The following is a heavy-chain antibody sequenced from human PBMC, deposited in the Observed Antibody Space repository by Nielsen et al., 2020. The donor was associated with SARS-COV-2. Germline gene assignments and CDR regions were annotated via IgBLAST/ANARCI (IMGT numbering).Heavy chain of an antibody. D-gene: IGHD6-19*01. CDR1: GFTFRSYA. CDR3: AKDPRPGSSGWTYYFDD. Sequence: GESLKISCAASGFTFRSYAMSWVRQAPGKGLEWVSALSDSGGNTYYADSVRGRFSISRDNSKNTLYLEMNSLRADDTAMYYCAKDPRPGSSGWTYYFDDWGQGTLVTVSS. CDR2: LSDSGGNT. J-gene: IGHJ4*02. V-gene: IGHV3-23*01.